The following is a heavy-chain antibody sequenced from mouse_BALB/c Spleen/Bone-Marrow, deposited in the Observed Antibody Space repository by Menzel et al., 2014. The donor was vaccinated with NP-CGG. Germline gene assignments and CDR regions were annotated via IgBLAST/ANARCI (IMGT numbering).Heavy chain of an antibody. D-gene: IGHD2-3*01. CDR3: ARDRGWLLRFAY. CDR1: GFTFSSYG. Sequence: EVQPVESGGGLVQPGGCLKLSCAASGFTFSSYGMSWVRQTPDKRLELVATINSNGGSTYYPDSVKGRFTISRDNAKNTLYLQMSSLKSEDTAMYYCARDRGWLLRFAYWGQGTLVTVSA. V-gene: IGHV5-6-3*01. J-gene: IGHJ3*01. CDR2: INSNGGST.